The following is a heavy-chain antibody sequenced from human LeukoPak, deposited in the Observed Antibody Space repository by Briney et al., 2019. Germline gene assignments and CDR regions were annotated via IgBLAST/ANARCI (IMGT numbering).Heavy chain of an antibody. Sequence: ASVKVSCKASGNTDNSYGISWVRQAPGQGLEWMGWISVYNGNLHYAQKFQGRITMTTDTSTSTVYMELRSLRSDDTAVYYCAGGFSGELDVWGKGTTVTISS. CDR3: AGGFSGELDV. D-gene: IGHD3-10*01. J-gene: IGHJ6*04. V-gene: IGHV1-18*01. CDR2: ISVYNGNL. CDR1: GNTDNSYG.